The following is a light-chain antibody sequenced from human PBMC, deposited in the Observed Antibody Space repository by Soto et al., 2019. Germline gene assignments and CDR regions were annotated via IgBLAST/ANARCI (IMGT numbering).Light chain of an antibody. Sequence: DIVMTESPLSLPVTPGEPASISCRSSQSLLHSNGYNYLDWYLQKPGQSPQLXIYLGSNRSSGVPDRFSGSGSGTDLTLKISRVEAEDVGVYYCMQALQSPRTLGQGTKVDI. J-gene: IGKJ1*01. CDR1: QSLLHSNGYNY. CDR2: LGS. CDR3: MQALQSPRT. V-gene: IGKV2-28*01.